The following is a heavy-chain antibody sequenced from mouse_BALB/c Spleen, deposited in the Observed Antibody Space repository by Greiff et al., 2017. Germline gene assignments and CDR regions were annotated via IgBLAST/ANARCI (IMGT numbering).Heavy chain of an antibody. D-gene: IGHD1-1*02. CDR1: GFTFSSYA. Sequence: EVQVVESGGGLVKPGGSLKLSCAASGFTFSSYAMSWVRQSPEKRLEWVAEISSGGSYTYYPDTVTGRFTISRDNAKNTLYLEMSSLRSEDTAMYYCANMVFAYWGQGTLVTVSA. V-gene: IGHV5-9-4*01. J-gene: IGHJ3*01. CDR3: ANMVFAY. CDR2: ISSGGSYT.